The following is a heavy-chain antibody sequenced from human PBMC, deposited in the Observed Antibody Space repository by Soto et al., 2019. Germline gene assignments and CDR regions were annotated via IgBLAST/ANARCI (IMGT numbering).Heavy chain of an antibody. CDR3: ARDILWLEYYFDY. J-gene: IGHJ4*02. CDR1: GFTFSSYG. V-gene: IGHV3-33*01. CDR2: IWYDGSNK. D-gene: IGHD6-19*01. Sequence: GGSLRLSCAASGFTFSSYGMHWVRHAPGKGLEWVAVIWYDGSNKYYADSVKGRFTISRDNSKNTLYLQMNSLRAEDTAVYYCARDILWLEYYFDYWGQGTLVTVSS.